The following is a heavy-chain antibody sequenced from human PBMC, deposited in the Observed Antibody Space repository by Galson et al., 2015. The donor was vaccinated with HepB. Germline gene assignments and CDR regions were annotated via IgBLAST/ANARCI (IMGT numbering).Heavy chain of an antibody. CDR3: ATGVDTAMVMGVFYYYYGMDV. CDR2: FDPEDGET. D-gene: IGHD5-18*01. CDR1: GYTLTELP. V-gene: IGHV1-24*01. Sequence: SVKVSCKVSGYTLTELPMHWVRQAPGKGLEWMGGFDPEDGETIYAQKFQGRVTMTEDTSTDTAYMELSSLRSEDTAVYYCATGVDTAMVMGVFYYYYGMDVWGQGTTVTVSS. J-gene: IGHJ6*02.